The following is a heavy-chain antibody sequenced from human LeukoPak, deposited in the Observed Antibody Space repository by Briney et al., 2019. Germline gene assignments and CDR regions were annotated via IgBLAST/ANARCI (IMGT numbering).Heavy chain of an antibody. D-gene: IGHD3-10*01. CDR3: AKDPYYGSGSYFDY. J-gene: IGHJ4*02. Sequence: GGSLRLSCAASGFTFSSYGMHWVRQAPGRGLEWVAVISYDGSNKYYADSVKGRFTISRDNSKNTLYLQMNSLRAEGTAVYYCAKDPYYGSGSYFDYWGQGTLVTVSS. CDR1: GFTFSSYG. CDR2: ISYDGSNK. V-gene: IGHV3-30*18.